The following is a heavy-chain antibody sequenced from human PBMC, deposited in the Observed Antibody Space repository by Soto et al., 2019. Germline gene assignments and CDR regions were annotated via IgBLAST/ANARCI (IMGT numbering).Heavy chain of an antibody. J-gene: IGHJ6*02. Sequence: EVQLLESGGALEHPGGSLRLSCAASGFAFSTYAMTWVRQAPGKGLEWVSVISGSGGSSYYAASVKGRFTISRDNSKNTLYLQRNGLRAEDTALYYCAKVTKRAAAGRYEYYKYGMDVWGQGTTVTVAS. V-gene: IGHV3-23*01. CDR3: AKVTKRAAAGRYEYYKYGMDV. CDR1: GFAFSTYA. D-gene: IGHD6-13*01. CDR2: ISGSGGSS.